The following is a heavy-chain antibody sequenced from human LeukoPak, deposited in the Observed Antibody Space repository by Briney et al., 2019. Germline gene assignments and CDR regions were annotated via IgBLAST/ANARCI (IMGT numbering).Heavy chain of an antibody. J-gene: IGHJ6*02. V-gene: IGHV3-7*03. CDR2: KKQDGSEK. Sequence: TGGSLRLSCAASGFTFSSYWMSWVRQAPGKGLEWVANKKQDGSEKYYVDSVKGRFTISRDNAKNSQYLQMNSLRAEDTAVYYCARAGATIFGVVIHYYYYGMDVWGQGTTVTVSS. D-gene: IGHD3-3*01. CDR1: GFTFSSYW. CDR3: ARAGATIFGVVIHYYYYGMDV.